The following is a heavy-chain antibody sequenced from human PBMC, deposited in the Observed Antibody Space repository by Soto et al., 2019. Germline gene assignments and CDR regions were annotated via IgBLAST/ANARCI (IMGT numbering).Heavy chain of an antibody. CDR2: IYPGDSDT. D-gene: IGHD4-17*01. V-gene: IGHV5-51*01. J-gene: IGHJ4*02. CDR3: ASFFFHDYGAQCQVY. CDR1: GYSFTSYW. Sequence: GESLKISCKGSGYSFTSYWIGWVRQMPGKGLEWMGIIYPGDSDTRYSPSFQGQVTISADKSISTAYLQWSSLKASDTAMYYCASFFFHDYGAQCQVYWCPGILVNLSS.